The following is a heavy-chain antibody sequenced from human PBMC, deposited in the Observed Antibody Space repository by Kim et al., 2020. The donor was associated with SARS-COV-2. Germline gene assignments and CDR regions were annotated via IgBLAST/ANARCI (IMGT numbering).Heavy chain of an antibody. CDR3: VRHQYWGFDY. Sequence: GESLKISCTVSGYSFTSQWIGWVRQVPGKGLEWMGIIHPRDSSTRYSPSFKGQVTMSVETSISSASLQWSSLKASDTAIYYCVRHQYWGFDYWGQGILVT. V-gene: IGHV5-51*01. CDR1: GYSFTSQW. J-gene: IGHJ4*02. CDR2: IHPRDSST. D-gene: IGHD7-27*01.